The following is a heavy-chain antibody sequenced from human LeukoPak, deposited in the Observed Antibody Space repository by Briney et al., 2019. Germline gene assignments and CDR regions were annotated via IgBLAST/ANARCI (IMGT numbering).Heavy chain of an antibody. Sequence: GGSLRLSCAASGFNFSNFGIHWVRQAPGKGLEWVAFMRYDATKKYYADSVKGRFTISRDNSKNTVFLQINSLRADDTSVYYCARSVMMYASTYYFHYWGQGTLVTVSS. J-gene: IGHJ4*02. CDR2: MRYDATKK. V-gene: IGHV3-30*02. CDR3: ARSVMMYASTYYFHY. CDR1: GFNFSNFG. D-gene: IGHD2-8*01.